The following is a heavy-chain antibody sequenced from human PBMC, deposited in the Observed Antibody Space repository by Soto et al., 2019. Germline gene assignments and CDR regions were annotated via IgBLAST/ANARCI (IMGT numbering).Heavy chain of an antibody. CDR1: GFTFSSYA. Sequence: SLRLSCAASGFTFSSYAMSWVRQAPGKGLEWVSAISSSGGTIYYADSVKGRFTISRDNAKNSLYLQMNSLRAEDTAVYYCARDYGDYEGYMDVWGKGTTVTVSS. CDR2: ISSSGGTI. CDR3: ARDYGDYEGYMDV. V-gene: IGHV3-11*01. J-gene: IGHJ6*03. D-gene: IGHD4-17*01.